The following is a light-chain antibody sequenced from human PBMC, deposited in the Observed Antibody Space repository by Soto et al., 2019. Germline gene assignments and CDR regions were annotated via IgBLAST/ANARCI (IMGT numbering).Light chain of an antibody. CDR3: QQSYDMPWT. V-gene: IGKV1-39*01. Sequence: DIQMTQSPSSLSASVGDTVTITCRASQSITNYLTWFQQKPGKAPSLLIFAADNLQDGVPSRFSVIGSGRVGSITISSLQPEDGETYDGQQSYDMPWTFGQGTKVDIK. J-gene: IGKJ1*01. CDR2: AAD. CDR1: QSITNY.